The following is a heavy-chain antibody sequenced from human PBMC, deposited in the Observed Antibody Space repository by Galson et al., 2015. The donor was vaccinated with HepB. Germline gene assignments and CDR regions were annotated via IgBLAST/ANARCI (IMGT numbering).Heavy chain of an antibody. J-gene: IGHJ5*02. D-gene: IGHD3-10*01. CDR3: ARGYRPDFGSGTYYPNWLDP. Sequence: SLRLSCAASGFNFNIYNMNWVRQAPGRGLEWVSSISSGGDYIYYADSLKGRFTISRDNAKNSLFLQLNNLRVEDTAVYYCARGYRPDFGSGTYYPNWLDPWGQGTLVTVSS. CDR1: GFNFNIYN. V-gene: IGHV3-21*06. CDR2: ISSGGDYI.